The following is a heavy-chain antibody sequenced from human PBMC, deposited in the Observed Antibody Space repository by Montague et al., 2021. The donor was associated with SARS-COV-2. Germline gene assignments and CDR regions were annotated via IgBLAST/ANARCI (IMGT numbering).Heavy chain of an antibody. J-gene: IGHJ4*02. D-gene: IGHD3-22*01. CDR3: ASGTKRVFTYDYDSSGYASDD. CDR2: INHSGST. CDR1: GGSFSGYY. V-gene: IGHV4-34*01. Sequence: SETLSLTCAVYGGSFSGYYWSWIRQPPGKGLEWIGEINHSGSTKYNPSLKSRVTISVDTSKNQFSLKLSSVTVADTAVYYCASGTKRVFTYDYDSSGYASDDWGQGTLVTVSS.